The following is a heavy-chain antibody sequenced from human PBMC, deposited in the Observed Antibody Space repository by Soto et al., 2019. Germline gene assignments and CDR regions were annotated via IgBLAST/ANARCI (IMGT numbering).Heavy chain of an antibody. CDR1: GFTFSSYA. D-gene: IGHD3-10*01. CDR3: AREGLIHYGMAV. V-gene: IGHV3-30-3*01. Sequence: QVQVVESGGGVAQPGRSLRLSCAASGFTFSSYAMHWVRQAPGKGLEWVAFISYDGSNKYYADSVKGRFTISRDNSKNTLYLKMTSLRPEDTAVYYCAREGLIHYGMAVWGQGTTVTVSS. J-gene: IGHJ6*02. CDR2: ISYDGSNK.